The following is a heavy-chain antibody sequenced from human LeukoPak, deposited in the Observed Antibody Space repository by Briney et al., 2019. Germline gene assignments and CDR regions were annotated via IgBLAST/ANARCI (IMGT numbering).Heavy chain of an antibody. Sequence: ASVKVSCKASGYTFTTYEISWVRQDTGQGLEWMGWMNPNRGNTGYAQKFQGRVAMTRNTSISTVYMELSSLKSEDTAVYYCARGLMNSRTSFDYWGQGTLVTVSS. V-gene: IGHV1-8*02. D-gene: IGHD6-13*01. CDR2: MNPNRGNT. CDR3: ARGLMNSRTSFDY. J-gene: IGHJ4*02. CDR1: GYTFTTYE.